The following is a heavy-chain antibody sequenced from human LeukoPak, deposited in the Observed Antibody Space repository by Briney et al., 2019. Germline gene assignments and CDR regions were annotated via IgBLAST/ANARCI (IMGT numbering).Heavy chain of an antibody. V-gene: IGHV3-7*01. J-gene: IGHJ3*01. CDR2: VKEDGNEK. Sequence: PGGSLRLSCAASGFTFSSFWMSWVRQAPGKGLEWVANVKEDGNEKYYVESVKGRFTISRDNGKNSLYLQMNGLRAEDTALYHCARVMADYGGKGNDAFDVWGQGTMVTVSS. CDR1: GFTFSSFW. CDR3: ARVMADYGGKGNDAFDV. D-gene: IGHD4-23*01.